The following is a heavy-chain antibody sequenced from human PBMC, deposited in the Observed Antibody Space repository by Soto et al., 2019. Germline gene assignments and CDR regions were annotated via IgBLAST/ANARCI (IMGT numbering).Heavy chain of an antibody. J-gene: IGHJ4*02. V-gene: IGHV5-51*01. CDR1: GYSFITYW. Sequence: PGESVKISCXASGYSFITYWIGWVRQMPGKGLEWLGVIYPGDSDSRYSPSFQGLVTISADKSVSTAYLQWSSLRASDTAMYYCARLVGATTSGFDYWGQGTLVTVSS. CDR3: ARLVGATTSGFDY. CDR2: IYPGDSDS. D-gene: IGHD1-26*01.